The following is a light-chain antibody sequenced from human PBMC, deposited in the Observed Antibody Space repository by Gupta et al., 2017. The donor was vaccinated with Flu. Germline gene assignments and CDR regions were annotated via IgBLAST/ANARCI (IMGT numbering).Light chain of an antibody. CDR3: RQDDSVPRT. CDR1: QYVGHY. CDR2: DAV. V-gene: IGKV1-33*01. Sequence: DIQMTQSPSSLSASVGDRVTITCQASQYVGHYLNWYQQKPGKAPKVVIYDAVNVQTGVPSRFSGNGSGTHFILSINNLQPEDIATYYCRQDDSVPRTFGQGTPVEIK. J-gene: IGKJ5*01.